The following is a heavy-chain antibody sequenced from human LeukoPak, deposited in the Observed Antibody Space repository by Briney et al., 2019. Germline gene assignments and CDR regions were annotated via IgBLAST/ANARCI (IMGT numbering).Heavy chain of an antibody. V-gene: IGHV4-38-2*02. CDR1: GYFIGIGHY. J-gene: IGHJ3*02. CDR3: ARRDDYGAMSAFDI. Sequence: SETLSLTCTVSGYFIGIGHYWGWIRQPPGMGLEWIGSIYHSGNTDYNPSLKSRVTISVDTSKNQFSLKLSSVTAADTAVYYCARRDDYGAMSAFDIWGQGTMVTVSS. D-gene: IGHD4-17*01. CDR2: IYHSGNT.